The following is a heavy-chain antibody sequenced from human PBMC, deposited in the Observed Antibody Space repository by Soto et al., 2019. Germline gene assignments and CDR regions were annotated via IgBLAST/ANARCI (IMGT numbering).Heavy chain of an antibody. CDR1: GFIFRSYW. CDR3: AKGYVDTAMVPLYYYYYGMDV. J-gene: IGHJ6*02. CDR2: INSNGSST. V-gene: IGHV3-74*01. D-gene: IGHD5-18*01. Sequence: GGSLRLSCAASGFIFRSYWMHWVRQAPGKGLVWVSHINSNGSSTTYADSVKGRFTISRDNSKNTLYLKMNSLRAEDTAVYYCAKGYVDTAMVPLYYYYYGMDVWGQGTTVTVSS.